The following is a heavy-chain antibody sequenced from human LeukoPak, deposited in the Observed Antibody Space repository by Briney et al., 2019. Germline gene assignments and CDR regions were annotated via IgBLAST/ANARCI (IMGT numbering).Heavy chain of an antibody. CDR2: ISYDGNNI. D-gene: IGHD3-22*01. CDR3: ARDFYDSSGYYQVTDS. Sequence: PGRSLRLSCAASGFSFSRYAMHWVRQPPGKGLEWVAVISYDGNNIYYADPVKGRFTISRDNSKNTLYLQMNSLRTEDTAVYYCARDFYDSSGYYQVTDSWGQGTLVTVSS. CDR1: GFSFSRYA. J-gene: IGHJ4*02. V-gene: IGHV3-30*04.